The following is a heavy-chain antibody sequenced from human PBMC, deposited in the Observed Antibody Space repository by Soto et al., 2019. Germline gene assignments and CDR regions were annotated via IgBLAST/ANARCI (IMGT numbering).Heavy chain of an antibody. CDR2: INAGNGNT. D-gene: IGHD6-19*01. V-gene: IGHV1-3*01. CDR3: ARDSPLAVAHNWFDP. CDR1: GYTFTSYA. J-gene: IGHJ5*02. Sequence: VKVSCKASGYTFTSYAMHWVRQAPGQRLEWMGWINAGNGNTKYSQKFQGRVTITRDTSASTAYMELSSLRSEVTAVYYCARDSPLAVAHNWFDPWGQGTLVTVSS.